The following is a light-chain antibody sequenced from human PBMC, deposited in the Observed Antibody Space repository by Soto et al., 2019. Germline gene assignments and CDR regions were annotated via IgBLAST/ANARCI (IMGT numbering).Light chain of an antibody. CDR2: GAS. CDR3: HQVNDWPRGT. V-gene: IGKV3-15*01. Sequence: EIVMTQSPATLSVSPGERATLSCRASQSISSYLAWYQQKPGQAPRLLIHGASTRATDIPARFSGGGSGTVFTLTINSLQSEDVAVYYCHQVNDWPRGTFGQGTKVDI. J-gene: IGKJ1*01. CDR1: QSISSY.